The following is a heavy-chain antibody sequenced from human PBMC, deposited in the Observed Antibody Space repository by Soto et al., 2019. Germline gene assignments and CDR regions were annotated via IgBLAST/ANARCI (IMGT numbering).Heavy chain of an antibody. J-gene: IGHJ4*02. CDR3: ARPANTVADHFDL. D-gene: IGHD4-17*01. CDR1: GYTFTIYW. V-gene: IGHV5-51*01. Sequence: GESLRISCQVSGYTFTIYWIVWVRQMPGKGLEXLGXIXPSXSXTXXXXXXQGQVTISADQSINTAYLQWDSLKASDTAIYYCARPANTVADHFDLWGQGTPVTVS. CDR2: IXPSXSXT.